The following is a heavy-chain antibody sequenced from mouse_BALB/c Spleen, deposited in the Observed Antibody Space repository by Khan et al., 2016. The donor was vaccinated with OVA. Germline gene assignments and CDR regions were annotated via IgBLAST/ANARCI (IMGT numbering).Heavy chain of an antibody. CDR2: ITHSGET. J-gene: IGHJ1*01. CDR1: GFPITSGYY. V-gene: IGHV12-3*02. D-gene: IGHD1-2*01. Sequence: QVQLKESGPGLVKPSQSLFLACSITGFPITSGYYWNWIRQLPGKPLEWMGYITHSGETFYNPSLQSPISITRETSKNQFFLQLNSVTTEDTAMYYGAGDIHRYRYYDVWCAGTTVTVAS. CDR3: AGDIHRYRYYDV.